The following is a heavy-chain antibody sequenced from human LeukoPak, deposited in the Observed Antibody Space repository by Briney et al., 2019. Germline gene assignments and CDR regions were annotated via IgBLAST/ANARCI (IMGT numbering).Heavy chain of an antibody. CDR3: ARGVGVNCRPDY. CDR2: ISATNGNT. Sequence: ASVKVSCKASGYTFASYGISWVRQAPGQGLEWMGWISATNGNTNYAQKLQGRVTVTTDTSTTTAYMELRSLRSDDTAVYYCARGVGVNCRPDYWGQGTLVTVSS. V-gene: IGHV1-18*01. CDR1: GYTFASYG. D-gene: IGHD1-26*01. J-gene: IGHJ4*02.